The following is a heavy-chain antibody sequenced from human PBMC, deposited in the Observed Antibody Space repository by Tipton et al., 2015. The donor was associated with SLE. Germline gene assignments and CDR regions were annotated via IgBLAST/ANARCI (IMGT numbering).Heavy chain of an antibody. CDR1: GYIFIESS. CDR3: ARGECSNPACLHWYFDL. Sequence: QVQLVQSGAEVKKPGASVKVSCKASGYIFIESSFSWVRQAPGQGLEWMGVLNPSGGSPTSAQKFQGRLTMTSDTSTNTVYMELGSLRSEDTAVYYCARGECSNPACLHWYFDLWGRGTLVTVSS. D-gene: IGHD2-8*01. J-gene: IGHJ2*01. V-gene: IGHV1-46*01. CDR2: LNPSGGSP.